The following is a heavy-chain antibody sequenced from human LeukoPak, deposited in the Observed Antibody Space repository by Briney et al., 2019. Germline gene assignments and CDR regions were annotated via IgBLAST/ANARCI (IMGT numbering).Heavy chain of an antibody. D-gene: IGHD3-3*01. V-gene: IGHV1-18*01. CDR2: ISAYDGNT. Sequence: GASVKVSCKASGYTFTSYGISWVRQAPGQGLEWMGWISAYDGNTNYAQKLQGRVTMTTDTSTSTAYMELRCLRSDDTAVYYCARVFGITIFGVVTHNNWFDPWGQGTLVAVSS. J-gene: IGHJ5*02. CDR1: GYTFTSYG. CDR3: ARVFGITIFGVVTHNNWFDP.